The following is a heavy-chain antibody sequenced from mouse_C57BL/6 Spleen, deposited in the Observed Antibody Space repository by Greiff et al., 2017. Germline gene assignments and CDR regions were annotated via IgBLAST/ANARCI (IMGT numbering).Heavy chain of an antibody. CDR3: ARHRDYDY. D-gene: IGHD2-13*01. Sequence: EVQVVESGGDLVKPGGSLKLSCAASGFTFSSYGMSWVRQTPDKRLEWVATISSGGSYTYYPDSVKGRFTISRDTAKNTLYLQMSSLKSEDTAMYYCARHRDYDYWGQGTTLTVSS. V-gene: IGHV5-6*01. CDR1: GFTFSSYG. J-gene: IGHJ2*01. CDR2: ISSGGSYT.